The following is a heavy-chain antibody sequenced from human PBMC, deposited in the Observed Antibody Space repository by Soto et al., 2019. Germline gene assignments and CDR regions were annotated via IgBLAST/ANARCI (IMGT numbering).Heavy chain of an antibody. CDR3: ARVGAVEMATINWFDP. Sequence: SEILSLTCTVSGGSISSYYWSWIRQPPGKGLEWIGYIYYSGSTNYNPSLKSRVTISVDTSKNQFSLKLSSVTAADTAVYYCARVGAVEMATINWFDPWGQGTLVTVSS. V-gene: IGHV4-59*01. J-gene: IGHJ5*02. CDR1: GGSISSYY. D-gene: IGHD5-12*01. CDR2: IYYSGST.